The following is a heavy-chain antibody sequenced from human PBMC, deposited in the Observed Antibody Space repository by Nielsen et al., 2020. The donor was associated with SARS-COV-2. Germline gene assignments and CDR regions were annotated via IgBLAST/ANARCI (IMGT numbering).Heavy chain of an antibody. V-gene: IGHV4-39*01. J-gene: IGHJ6*02. D-gene: IGHD3-3*01. CDR2: VYYFGST. CDR3: ARNLLASITIFGVVSHYGMDV. Sequence: WIRQPPGKGLEWIGSVYYFGSTFYNPSLRSRVTISVDTSKNQFSLNLTSVTAADTAVYYCARNLLASITIFGVVSHYGMDVWGQGTTVTVSS.